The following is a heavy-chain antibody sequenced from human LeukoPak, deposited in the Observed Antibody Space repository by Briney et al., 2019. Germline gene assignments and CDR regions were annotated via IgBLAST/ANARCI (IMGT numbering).Heavy chain of an antibody. CDR3: ARDLGCSGGSCYPPNFDY. J-gene: IGHJ4*02. Sequence: ASVKVSCKASGYTFTGYYMHWVRQAPGQGLEWMGWINPNSGGTNYAQKFQGRVTMTRDTSISTAYMELSRLRPDDTAVYYCARDLGCSGGSCYPPNFDYWGQGTLVTVSS. CDR2: INPNSGGT. CDR1: GYTFTGYY. V-gene: IGHV1-2*02. D-gene: IGHD2-15*01.